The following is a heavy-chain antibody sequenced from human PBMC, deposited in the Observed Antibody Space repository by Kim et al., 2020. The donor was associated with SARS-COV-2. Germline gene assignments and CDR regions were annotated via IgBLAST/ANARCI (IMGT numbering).Heavy chain of an antibody. CDR1: GGSISSGGYY. J-gene: IGHJ6*02. CDR3: ARDSPYDSSGYYHGNYYYGMDV. Sequence: SETLSLTCTVSGGSISSGGYYWSWIRQHPGKGLEWIGYIYYSGSTYYNPSLKSRVTISVDTSKNQFSLKLSSVTAADTAVYYCARDSPYDSSGYYHGNYYYGMDVWGQGTTVTVSS. D-gene: IGHD3-22*01. CDR2: IYYSGST. V-gene: IGHV4-31*03.